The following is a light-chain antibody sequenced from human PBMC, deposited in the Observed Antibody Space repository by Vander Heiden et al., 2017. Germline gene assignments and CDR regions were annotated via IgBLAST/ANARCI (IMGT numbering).Light chain of an antibody. J-gene: IGKJ1*01. V-gene: IGKV1-27*01. Sequence: IQTTLSPSSLSPSVADRVTITCRASQGISNYLDWYQQKPGKVPKLLIYAAATLQAGVPSRFSGSGSGTDFTLTISSLQPEDVATYYCQKYNSALGTFGQGTKVEIK. CDR1: QGISNY. CDR3: QKYNSALGT. CDR2: AAA.